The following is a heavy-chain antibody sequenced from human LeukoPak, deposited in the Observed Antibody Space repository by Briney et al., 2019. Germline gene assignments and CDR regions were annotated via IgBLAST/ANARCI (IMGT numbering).Heavy chain of an antibody. CDR2: ISSSGTTI. D-gene: IGHD2-15*01. V-gene: IGHV3-48*03. CDR3: AREGRHLLSRNWLDP. Sequence: QSGGSLRLSCAASGFTFSSYEMNWVPQAPGKGLEWVSYISSSGTTIYYADSVKGRFTTSRDNAKNSLYLQMNSLRAEDTAVYYCAREGRHLLSRNWLDPWGQGTLVTVSS. J-gene: IGHJ5*02. CDR1: GFTFSSYE.